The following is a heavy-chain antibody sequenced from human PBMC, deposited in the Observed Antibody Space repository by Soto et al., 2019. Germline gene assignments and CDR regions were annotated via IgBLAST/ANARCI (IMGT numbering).Heavy chain of an antibody. CDR2: ISYDGSNK. CDR3: EKSPGMGRGLRYYYGMDV. V-gene: IGHV3-30*18. J-gene: IGHJ6*02. Sequence: GSLRLSCAASGFTFSSYGMHWVRQAPGKGLEWVAVISYDGSNKYYEDSVKGRFTISRDNSKNTLYLQMNSLRAEDTAVYYCEKSPGMGRGLRYYYGMDVWGQGTTVTVSS. CDR1: GFTFSSYG. D-gene: IGHD4-17*01.